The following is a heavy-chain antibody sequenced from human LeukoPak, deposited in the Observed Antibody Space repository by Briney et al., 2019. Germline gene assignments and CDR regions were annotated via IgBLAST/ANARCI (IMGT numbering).Heavy chain of an antibody. Sequence: TSETLSLTCTVSGGSISSGDYSWSWIRQPPGEGLEWIGFIYNSGNTYYNPSLKSRVTLSVDTSKNQFSLNLSSVTAADTAVYYCARTAYDSSDFYRFDYWGQGTLVTVSS. CDR2: IYNSGNT. CDR1: GGSISSGDYS. V-gene: IGHV4-30-4*07. D-gene: IGHD3-22*01. J-gene: IGHJ4*02. CDR3: ARTAYDSSDFYRFDY.